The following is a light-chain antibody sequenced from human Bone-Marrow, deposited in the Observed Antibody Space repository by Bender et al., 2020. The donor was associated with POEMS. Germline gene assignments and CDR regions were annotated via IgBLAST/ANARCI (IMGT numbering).Light chain of an antibody. CDR1: SSNIGAGYD. J-gene: IGLJ1*01. V-gene: IGLV1-40*01. Sequence: QSVLTQPPSVSGAPGQRVTISCTGSSSNIGAGYDVHWYQQFPGTAPKLLIYGDTNRPSGVPDRFSGSKSGTSASLAITGLQAEDEADYYCSSYVGSSTPFVFGGGTKVTVL. CDR2: GDT. CDR3: SSYVGSSTPFV.